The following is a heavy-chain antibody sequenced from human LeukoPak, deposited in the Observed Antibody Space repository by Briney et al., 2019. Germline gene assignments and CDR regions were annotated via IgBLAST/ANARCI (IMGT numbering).Heavy chain of an antibody. CDR1: GYTFTGYY. CDR2: INPNSGGT. D-gene: IGHD3-10*01. CDR3: ARDGEYGTGSYYRGCFDY. Sequence: ASVKVSCKASGYTFTGYYMHWVRQAPGQGLEWMGWINPNSGGTNYAQKFQGRVTMTRDTSISTAYMDLSRLRSDDTAVYYCARDGEYGTGSYYRGCFDYWGQGILVTVSS. V-gene: IGHV1-2*02. J-gene: IGHJ4*02.